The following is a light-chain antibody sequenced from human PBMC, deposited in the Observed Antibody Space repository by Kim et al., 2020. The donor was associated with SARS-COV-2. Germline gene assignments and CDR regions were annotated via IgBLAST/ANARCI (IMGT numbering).Light chain of an antibody. Sequence: SEGNRITFTCRATQTIARCLACYRQKLGKAPELLIYGASTLRRGVPSRFGGSGSGTEFTLTINGLQPDNFATYYCQQYKLYPLTFGGGTKMGIK. CDR2: GAS. CDR3: QQYKLYPLT. V-gene: IGKV1-5*01. J-gene: IGKJ4*01. CDR1: QTIARC.